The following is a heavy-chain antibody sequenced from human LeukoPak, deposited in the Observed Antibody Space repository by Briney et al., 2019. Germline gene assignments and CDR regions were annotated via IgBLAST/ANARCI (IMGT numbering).Heavy chain of an antibody. CDR3: AKDGPSTSLYPFYFDY. CDR1: GFNFYMYE. CDR2: IRFDGSNK. J-gene: IGHJ4*02. D-gene: IGHD6-13*01. Sequence: PGGSLRLSCAASGFNFYMYEMNWVRQAPGKGLEWVAFIRFDGSNKYYADSVEGRFTISRDTSKNTLYLQMNSLRSEDTAVYYCAKDGPSTSLYPFYFDYWGQGTLVTVSS. V-gene: IGHV3-30*02.